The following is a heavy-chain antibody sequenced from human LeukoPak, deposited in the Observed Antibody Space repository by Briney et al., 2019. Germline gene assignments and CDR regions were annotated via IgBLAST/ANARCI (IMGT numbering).Heavy chain of an antibody. D-gene: IGHD3-10*01. J-gene: IGHJ4*02. CDR1: GNYW. CDR2: INSDGSWT. V-gene: IGHV3-74*01. Sequence: GGSLRPSCAASGNYWMHWVRQAPGKGLVWVSHINSDGSWTSYADSVKGRFTISKDNAKNTVYLQMNNLRAEDTAVYFCAKFQGHYGDSEYYFDSWGQGALVTVSS. CDR3: AKFQGHYGDSEYYFDS.